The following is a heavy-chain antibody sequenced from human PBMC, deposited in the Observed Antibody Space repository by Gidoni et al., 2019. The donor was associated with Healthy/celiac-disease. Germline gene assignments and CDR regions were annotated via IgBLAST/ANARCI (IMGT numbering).Heavy chain of an antibody. V-gene: IGHV4-59*01. J-gene: IGHJ5*02. CDR1: GGSSSSYH. D-gene: IGHD2-15*01. CDR3: AGTRPKNYCSGGSCHSRAYNWFDP. Sequence: QVQLQASGPGLVKPSETLSLTCTVSGGSSSSYHWRWIRQPPGKGLEWIGYIYYSGSTNYNPSLKSRVTISVDTSKNQFSLKLSSVTAADTAVYYCAGTRPKNYCSGGSCHSRAYNWFDPWGQGTLVTVSS. CDR2: IYYSGST.